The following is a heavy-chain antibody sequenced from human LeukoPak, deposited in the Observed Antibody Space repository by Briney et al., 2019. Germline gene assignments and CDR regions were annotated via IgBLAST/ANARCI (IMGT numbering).Heavy chain of an antibody. J-gene: IGHJ4*02. CDR2: IHHSGST. V-gene: IGHV4-38-2*01. CDR3: ARINGDYLIDY. Sequence: SETLSLTRAVSIYSISSGYYWGWIRQPPGKGLEWIGSIHHSGSTYYNPSLKSRVTISVDTSNNQFSLKLTSVTAADTALYYCARINGDYLIDYWGQGTLVTVSS. CDR1: IYSISSGYY. D-gene: IGHD4-17*01.